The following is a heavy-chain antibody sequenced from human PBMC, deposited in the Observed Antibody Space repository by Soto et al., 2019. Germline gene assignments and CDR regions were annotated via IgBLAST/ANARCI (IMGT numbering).Heavy chain of an antibody. CDR2: IFSIDQV. J-gene: IGHJ4*02. CDR3: ARIPKDSSGSYCYYFDN. D-gene: IGHD3-22*01. CDR1: GFSLINTRLG. V-gene: IGHV2-26*01. Sequence: QVTLKESGPVLVKPTETLTLTCTVSGFSLINTRLGVGWIRQPPGKALEWLGHIFSIDQVTYSPSLRSRLTISKDASKSQVVLTMINMDPVDTATYYCARIPKDSSGSYCYYFDNWGQGSLVTVSS.